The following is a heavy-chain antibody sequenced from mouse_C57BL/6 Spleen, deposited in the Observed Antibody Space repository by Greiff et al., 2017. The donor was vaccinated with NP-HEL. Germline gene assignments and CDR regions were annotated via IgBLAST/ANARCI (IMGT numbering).Heavy chain of an antibody. D-gene: IGHD2-3*01. V-gene: IGHV1-18*01. CDR2: INPNNGGT. CDR1: GYTFTDYN. Sequence: EVQLQQSGPELVKPGASVKIPCKASGYTFTDYNMDWVKQSHGKSLEWIGDINPNNGGTIYNQKFKGKATLTVDKSSSTAYMELRSLTSEDTAVYYCARSEGGYDGYPYFDYWGQGTTLTVSS. CDR3: ARSEGGYDGYPYFDY. J-gene: IGHJ2*01.